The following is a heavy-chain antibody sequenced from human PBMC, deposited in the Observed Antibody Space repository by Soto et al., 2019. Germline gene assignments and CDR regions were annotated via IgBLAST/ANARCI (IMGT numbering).Heavy chain of an antibody. J-gene: IGHJ6*02. Sequence: QVRLVESGGGVVQPGGSLRLSCAASGFDFDNYSMHWVRQAPGKGLEWVAIMSMDGTQKYYTDSVKGRFNISRDNSKRMFFLQRPSLRPEGTAVYFCARDRVLDVFFWYGMDVWGHGTTVTVSS. V-gene: IGHV3-30-3*01. CDR1: GFDFDNYS. D-gene: IGHD3-3*01. CDR3: ARDRVLDVFFWYGMDV. CDR2: MSMDGTQK.